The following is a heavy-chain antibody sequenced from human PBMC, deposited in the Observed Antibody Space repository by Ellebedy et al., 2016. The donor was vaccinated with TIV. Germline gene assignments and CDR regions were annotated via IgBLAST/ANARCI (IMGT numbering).Heavy chain of an antibody. CDR2: IIPILGIA. CDR1: GGTFNNYA. J-gene: IGHJ6*02. Sequence: ASVKVSCKASGGTFNNYAISWVRQAPGQGLEWMGRIIPILGIANYAQNFQGRVTITADKSTSTAYMELSRLRSEDTAVYYCARDGMRFLEWSFKFGMDVWGQGTTVTVSS. V-gene: IGHV1-69*04. D-gene: IGHD3-3*01. CDR3: ARDGMRFLEWSFKFGMDV.